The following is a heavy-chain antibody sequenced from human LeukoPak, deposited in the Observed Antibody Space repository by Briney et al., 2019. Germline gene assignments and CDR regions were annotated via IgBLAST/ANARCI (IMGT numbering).Heavy chain of an antibody. J-gene: IGHJ4*02. CDR1: GSTFTSYW. D-gene: IGHD3-3*01. CDR2: INSDGSST. Sequence: PGGSLRLSCVASGSTFTSYWMHWVRQAPGKGLVWVSRINSDGSSTNYADSVKGRFTISRDNAKNTLYLQMNSLRAEDSAVYYCAKDFWSGYYPNYWGQGTLVTVSS. CDR3: AKDFWSGYYPNY. V-gene: IGHV3-74*01.